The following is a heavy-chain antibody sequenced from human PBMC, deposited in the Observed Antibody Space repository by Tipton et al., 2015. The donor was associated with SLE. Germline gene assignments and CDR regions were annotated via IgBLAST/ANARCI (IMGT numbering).Heavy chain of an antibody. CDR2: TYPRDSDT. Sequence: QLVQSGAEVKKPGESLKISCKGSGYSFTNYWIGWVRQMPGKGLEWMGITYPRDSDTRYSPSFQGQVTISADKSFSTAYLQWSSLKASDAAMYYCARHQNRGVVAAFVYWGQGTLVTVSS. CDR3: ARHQNRGVVAAFVY. J-gene: IGHJ4*02. D-gene: IGHD2-15*01. V-gene: IGHV5-51*01. CDR1: GYSFTNYW.